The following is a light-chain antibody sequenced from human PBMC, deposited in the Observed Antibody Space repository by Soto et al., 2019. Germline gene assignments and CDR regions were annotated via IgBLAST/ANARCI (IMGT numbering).Light chain of an antibody. CDR2: GAS. V-gene: IGKV3-15*01. Sequence: ETVMTQSPATPSVSPGERATLSCRASQSVYSSLAWYQQKHGQAPRLLIYGASTRATGIPARFSGSGSGTEFILTITSLQSEDSAVYYCQEYNTWPWTFGQGTKVDIK. J-gene: IGKJ1*01. CDR3: QEYNTWPWT. CDR1: QSVYSS.